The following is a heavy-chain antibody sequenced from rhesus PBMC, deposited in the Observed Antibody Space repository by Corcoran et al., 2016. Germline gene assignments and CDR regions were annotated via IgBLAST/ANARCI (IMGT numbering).Heavy chain of an antibody. Sequence: EVQLVETGGGLVQPGGSLKLSCAASGFTFSSYGMSWVRQAPGKGLEWVSAINSGGGSTYYADSVKGRFTISRDNSKNTLSLQMNSLRAEDTAVYYCARTLLGSVVLSDYWGQGVLVTVSS. CDR3: ARTLLGSVVLSDY. CDR1: GFTFSSYG. D-gene: IGHD1-44*01. V-gene: IGHV3S5*01. CDR2: INSGGGST. J-gene: IGHJ4*01.